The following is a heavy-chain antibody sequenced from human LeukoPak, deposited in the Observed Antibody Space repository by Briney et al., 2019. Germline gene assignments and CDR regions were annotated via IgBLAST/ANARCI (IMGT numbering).Heavy chain of an antibody. V-gene: IGHV1-18*01. Sequence: ASVKVSCKASGYTFTSYGISWVRRAPGQGLEWMGWISAYNGNTNYAQKLQGRVTMTTDTSTSTAYMELRSLRSDDTAVYYCARDPYYYDSSGFDYWGQGTLVTVSS. CDR1: GYTFTSYG. J-gene: IGHJ4*02. CDR2: ISAYNGNT. CDR3: ARDPYYYDSSGFDY. D-gene: IGHD3-22*01.